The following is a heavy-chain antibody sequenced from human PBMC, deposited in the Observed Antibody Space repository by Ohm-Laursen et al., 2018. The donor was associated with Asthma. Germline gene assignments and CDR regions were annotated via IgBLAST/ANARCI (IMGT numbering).Heavy chain of an antibody. CDR2: ISYDGSNK. CDR1: GFTFSSYG. V-gene: IGHV3-30*03. Sequence: SLRLSCAASGFTFSSYGMHWVRQAPGKGLEWVAVISYDGSNKYYADSVKGRFTISRDNSKNTLYLQMNSLRAEDTAAYYCARRPLRSGWYLDYWGQGTLVTVSS. CDR3: ARRPLRSGWYLDY. J-gene: IGHJ4*02. D-gene: IGHD6-19*01.